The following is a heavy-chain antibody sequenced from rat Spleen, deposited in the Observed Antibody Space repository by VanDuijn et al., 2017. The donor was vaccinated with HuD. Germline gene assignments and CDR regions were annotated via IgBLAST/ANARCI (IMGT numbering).Heavy chain of an antibody. CDR2: ISTSGGST. V-gene: IGHV5-46*01. CDR3: TKRGFDY. D-gene: IGHD4-3*01. CDR1: GFTFSSFP. Sequence: EVQLVESGGGLVQPGRSMKLSCAASGFTFSSFPMAWVRQAPTKGLEWVATISTSGGSTYYRDSVKGRFTISRDNAKSTLYLQMNSLRSEDTATYYCTKRGFDYWGQGVMVTVSS. J-gene: IGHJ2*01.